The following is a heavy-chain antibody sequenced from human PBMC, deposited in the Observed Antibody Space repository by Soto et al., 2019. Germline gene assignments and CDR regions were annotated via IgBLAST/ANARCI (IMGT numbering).Heavy chain of an antibody. Sequence: PSETLSLTCAVSGGSISSGGYSWSWIRQPPGKGLEWIGYIYHSGSTYYNPSLKSRVTISVDTSKSQFSLKLSSVTAADTAIYYCGRGFYGSGGPDVWGPGTLVTVSS. V-gene: IGHV4-30-2*01. CDR3: GRGFYGSGGPDV. D-gene: IGHD3-10*01. CDR1: GGSISSGGYS. J-gene: IGHJ4*02. CDR2: IYHSGST.